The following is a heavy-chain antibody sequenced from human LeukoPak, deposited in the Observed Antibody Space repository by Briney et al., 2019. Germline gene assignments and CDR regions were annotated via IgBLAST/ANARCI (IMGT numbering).Heavy chain of an antibody. J-gene: IGHJ4*02. D-gene: IGHD3-3*01. CDR3: ARSGGFGVVTYYFDY. V-gene: IGHV3-20*04. Sequence: GGSLRLSCAASGFTFDDYGMSWVRQAPGKGLEWVSGINWNGGSTGYADPVKGRFTISRDNAKNSLYLQMNSLRAEDTALYYCARSGGFGVVTYYFDYWGQGTLVTVSS. CDR1: GFTFDDYG. CDR2: INWNGGST.